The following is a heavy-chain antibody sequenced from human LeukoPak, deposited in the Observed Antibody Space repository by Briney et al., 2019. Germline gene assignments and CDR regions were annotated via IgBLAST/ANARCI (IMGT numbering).Heavy chain of an antibody. D-gene: IGHD6-19*01. J-gene: IGHJ6*02. CDR1: GYTFTSYG. Sequence: ASVKVSCTASGYTFTSYGISWVRQAPGQGLEWMGWISAYNGNTNYAQKLQGRVTMTTDTSTSTAYMELRSLRSDGTAVYYCARAGKYSSGWYTSAPGGYYYYGMDVWGQGTTVTVSS. V-gene: IGHV1-18*01. CDR2: ISAYNGNT. CDR3: ARAGKYSSGWYTSAPGGYYYYGMDV.